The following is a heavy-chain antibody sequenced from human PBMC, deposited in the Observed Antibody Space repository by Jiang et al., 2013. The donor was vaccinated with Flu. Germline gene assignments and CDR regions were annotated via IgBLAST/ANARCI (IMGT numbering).Heavy chain of an antibody. D-gene: IGHD6-13*01. Sequence: KPSETLSLTCTVSGGSISSSTFYWGWIRQPPGKGLEWIGSIFYSGNTFYNPSLKSRVTISADTSQNRFSLKLNSVTAADTAVYYCARTLGQQLPHFDCWGQGTLVAVSS. V-gene: IGHV4-39*07. CDR2: IFYSGNT. J-gene: IGHJ4*02. CDR1: GGSISSSTFY. CDR3: ARTLGQQLPHFDC.